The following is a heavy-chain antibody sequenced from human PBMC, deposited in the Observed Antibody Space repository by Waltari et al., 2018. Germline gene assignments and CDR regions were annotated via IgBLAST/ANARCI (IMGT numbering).Heavy chain of an antibody. V-gene: IGHV1-2*02. Sequence: QVQLVQSGAEVKKPGASVKVSCKASGYTFTGYYMHWVRQAPGQGPEWMGWIDPNNGGTNYAQKCQGRVTLTRDTYISTVHMELSSLRSDDTAVYYCARDPSRYYYMDVWGKGTTVTVSS. CDR3: ARDPSRYYYMDV. CDR1: GYTFTGYY. J-gene: IGHJ6*03. CDR2: IDPNNGGT.